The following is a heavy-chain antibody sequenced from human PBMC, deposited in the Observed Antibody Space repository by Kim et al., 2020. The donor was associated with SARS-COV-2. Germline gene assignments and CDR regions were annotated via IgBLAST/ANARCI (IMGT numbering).Heavy chain of an antibody. CDR1: GDTFNSYG. V-gene: IGHV1-69*13. CDR3: ARDAAARGSIVTNSPRYFDD. J-gene: IGHJ4*03. D-gene: IGHD1-1*01. Sequence: SVKVSCKAPGDTFNSYGITWVRQAPGQGLEWIGGIIPAFGTANYAPKFQGRITITADESTGTIHRDLNSLRSEDTAVYYCARDAAARGSIVTNSPRYFDDWGQGTVVTVSS. CDR2: IIPAFGTA.